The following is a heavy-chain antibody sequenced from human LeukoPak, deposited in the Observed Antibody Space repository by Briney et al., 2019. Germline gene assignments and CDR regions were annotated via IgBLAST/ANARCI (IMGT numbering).Heavy chain of an antibody. V-gene: IGHV4-59*01. J-gene: IGHJ4*02. CDR2: IYDSGST. CDR1: GVSLSSYY. Sequence: SETLSLTCTVSGVSLSSYYWSWIRQPPGKGLEWIGYIYDSGSTNYNPSLKSRVTISVDTSKNQFSLTLSSVAAADTVVYYCAREEGSGSSHYWGQGTLVTVSS. D-gene: IGHD3-10*01. CDR3: AREEGSGSSHY.